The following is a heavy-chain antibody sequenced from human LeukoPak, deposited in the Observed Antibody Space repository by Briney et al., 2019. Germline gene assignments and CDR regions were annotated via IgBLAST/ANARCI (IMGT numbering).Heavy chain of an antibody. Sequence: ASVKVSCKASGYAFTSYDINWVRQATGQGLEWMGWMNPNSGNTGYAQKFQGRVTMTRNTSISTAYMELSSLRSDDTAVYYCARDPSNTSGWKTWFDPWGQGTLVTVSS. D-gene: IGHD6-19*01. CDR3: ARDPSNTSGWKTWFDP. CDR2: MNPNSGNT. J-gene: IGHJ5*02. CDR1: GYAFTSYD. V-gene: IGHV1-8*01.